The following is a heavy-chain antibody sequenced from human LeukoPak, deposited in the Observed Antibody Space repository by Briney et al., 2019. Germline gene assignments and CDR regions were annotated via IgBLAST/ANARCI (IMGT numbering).Heavy chain of an antibody. V-gene: IGHV4-61*02. CDR3: AALYATVTTLWYFDY. CDR2: IYTSGST. J-gene: IGHJ4*02. CDR1: GGSISSGSYY. Sequence: SQTLSLTCTVSGGSISSGSYYWSWIRQPAGKGLEWIGRIYTSGSTNYNPSPKSRVTISVDTSKNQFSLKLSSVTAADTAVYYCAALYATVTTLWYFDYWGQGTLVTVSS. D-gene: IGHD4-17*01.